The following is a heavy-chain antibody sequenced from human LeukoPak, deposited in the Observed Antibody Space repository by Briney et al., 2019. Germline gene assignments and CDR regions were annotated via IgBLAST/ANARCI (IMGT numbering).Heavy chain of an antibody. V-gene: IGHV1-69*04. CDR2: IIPILGIA. CDR3: ARHDFWSGYSANWFDP. Sequence: SVKVSCKASGGTFSSYAISWVRRAPGQGLEWMGRIIPILGIANYAQKFQGRVTITADKSTSTAYMELSSLRSEDTAVYYCARHDFWSGYSANWFDPWGQGTLVTVSS. CDR1: GGTFSSYA. J-gene: IGHJ5*02. D-gene: IGHD3-3*01.